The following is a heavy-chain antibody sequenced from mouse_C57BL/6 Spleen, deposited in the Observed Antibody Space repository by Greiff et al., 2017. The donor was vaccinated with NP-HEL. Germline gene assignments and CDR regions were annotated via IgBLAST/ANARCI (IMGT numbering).Heavy chain of an antibody. D-gene: IGHD2-12*01. J-gene: IGHJ1*03. CDR3: SRPAHSYDGSNYDGWYFEV. V-gene: IGHV1-62-2*01. Sequence: VQLQQSGAELVKPGASVKLSCKASGYTFTEYTIHWVKQRSGQGLEWIGWFYPGRGSIKYNEKFKDKATLTADKSSSTVYMELSRLTSEDAAVYGGSRPAHSYDGSNYDGWYFEVWGTGTTVTVAS. CDR2: FYPGRGSI. CDR1: GYTFTEYT.